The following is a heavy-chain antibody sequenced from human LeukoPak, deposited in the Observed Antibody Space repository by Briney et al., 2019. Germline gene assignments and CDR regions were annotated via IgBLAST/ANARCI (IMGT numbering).Heavy chain of an antibody. D-gene: IGHD6-13*01. V-gene: IGHV3-23*01. CDR2: ISGSGGST. CDR3: AKEGGGSSWSTEGY. J-gene: IGHJ4*02. Sequence: QAGGSLRLSCAASGFTFSSYAMSWVRQAPGKGLEWVSAISGSGGSTYYADSVKGRFTISRDNSKNTLYLQMNSLRAEDTAVYYCAKEGGGSSWSTEGYWGQGTLVTVSS. CDR1: GFTFSSYA.